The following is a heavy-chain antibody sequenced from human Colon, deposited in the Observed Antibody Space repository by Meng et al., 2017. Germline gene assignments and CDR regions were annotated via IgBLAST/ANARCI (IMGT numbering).Heavy chain of an antibody. Sequence: QVPLEWSVPCRGMPSDALSPPCTVGGGFVRSGSYTWSWIRQSPGKGLEWRGSVYYSGSPSYNPSLQSRATISTDTSKKQIFLKLNGVTAADTAVYYCARGAAVGGRRYDHWGQGTLVTVSS. V-gene: IGHV4-39*07. D-gene: IGHD6-19*01. CDR2: VYYSGSP. J-gene: IGHJ4*02. CDR1: GGFVRSGSYT. CDR3: ARGAAVGGRRYDH.